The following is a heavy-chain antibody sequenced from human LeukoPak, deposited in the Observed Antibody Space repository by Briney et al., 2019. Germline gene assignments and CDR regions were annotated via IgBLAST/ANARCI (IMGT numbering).Heavy chain of an antibody. V-gene: IGHV4-59*08. CDR2: IYYSGST. J-gene: IGHJ6*02. D-gene: IGHD4-17*01. CDR1: GGSISSYY. Sequence: SETLSLTCTVPGGSISSYYWSWIRQPPAKGLEWIGYIYYSGSTNYNPSLKSRVTISVDTSKNQFSLKLSSVTAADTAVYYCARLLVPTTYFYYYYGMDVWGQGTTVTVSS. CDR3: ARLLVPTTYFYYYYGMDV.